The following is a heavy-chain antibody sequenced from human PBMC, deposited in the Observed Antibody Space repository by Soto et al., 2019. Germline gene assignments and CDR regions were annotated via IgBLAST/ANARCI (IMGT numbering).Heavy chain of an antibody. CDR1: GDSISSSSHF. V-gene: IGHV4-39*01. CDR2: MYYGGST. D-gene: IGHD6-19*01. J-gene: IGHJ4*02. Sequence: QLQLQESGPGLVKPSETLSLTCTVSGDSISSSSHFWGWIRQPPGKGLEWIGNMYYGGSTYYNPSLRSRVTVSVDTSKNQFSLKLTSVTAADTAMYYCASIQQWLGLYYFDYWGRGTLVTVSS. CDR3: ASIQQWLGLYYFDY.